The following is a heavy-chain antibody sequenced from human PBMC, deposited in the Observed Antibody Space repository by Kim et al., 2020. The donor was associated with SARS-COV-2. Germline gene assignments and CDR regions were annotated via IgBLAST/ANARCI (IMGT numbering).Heavy chain of an antibody. V-gene: IGHV3-11*01. D-gene: IGHD3-22*01. CDR3: ARDRDSSGYYQHWYFDL. Sequence: VKGRFTISRDNAKNSLYLQMNSLRAEDTAVYYCARDRDSSGYYQHWYFDLWGRGTLVTVSS. J-gene: IGHJ2*01.